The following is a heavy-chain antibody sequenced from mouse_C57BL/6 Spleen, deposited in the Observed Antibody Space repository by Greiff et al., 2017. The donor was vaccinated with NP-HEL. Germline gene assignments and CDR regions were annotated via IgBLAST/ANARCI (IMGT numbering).Heavy chain of an antibody. J-gene: IGHJ3*01. D-gene: IGHD2-1*01. CDR2: IDPETGGT. V-gene: IGHV1-15*01. CDR1: GYTFTDYE. Sequence: QVQLQQSGAELVRPGASVTLSCKASGYTFTDYEMHWVKQTPVHGLEWIGAIDPETGGTAYNQKFKGKAILTADKSSSTAYMELRSLTSEDSAVYYCTRTYGNYLFAYWGQGTLVTVSA. CDR3: TRTYGNYLFAY.